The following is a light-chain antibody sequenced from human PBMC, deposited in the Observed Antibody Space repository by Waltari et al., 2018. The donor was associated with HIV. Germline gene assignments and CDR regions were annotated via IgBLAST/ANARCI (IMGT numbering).Light chain of an antibody. J-gene: IGKJ1*01. CDR2: SAS. Sequence: DIQMTQSASSVSASVGDRVTIPCRASQDVNNWLAWYQQKPGQGPELLISSASGLQSGVPSRFSSSGSGPDFTLIISNLQPEDFATYYCQQSYSTPARTFGQGTKVEIK. CDR1: QDVNNW. V-gene: IGKV1-12*01. CDR3: QQSYSTPART.